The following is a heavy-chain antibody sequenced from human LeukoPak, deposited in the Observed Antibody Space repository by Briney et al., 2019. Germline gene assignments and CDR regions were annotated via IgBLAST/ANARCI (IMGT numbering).Heavy chain of an antibody. CDR2: ISAYNGNT. V-gene: IGHV1-18*01. Sequence: ASVKVFCKASGYTFTSYGISWVRQAPGQGLEWMGWISAYNGNTNYAQKLQGRVTMTTDTSTSTAYMELRSLRSDDTAVYYCARKKVVLEPYYYYYGMDVWGQGTTVTVSS. CDR3: ARKKVVLEPYYYYYGMDV. D-gene: IGHD2/OR15-2a*01. CDR1: GYTFTSYG. J-gene: IGHJ6*02.